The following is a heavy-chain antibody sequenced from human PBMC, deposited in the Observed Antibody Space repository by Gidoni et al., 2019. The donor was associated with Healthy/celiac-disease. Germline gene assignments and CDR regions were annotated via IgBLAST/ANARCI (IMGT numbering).Heavy chain of an antibody. CDR1: GFTFGDYA. CDR3: TRAPRLLANWGERTGSQYYFDY. D-gene: IGHD7-27*01. J-gene: IGHJ4*02. CDR2: IRSKAYGGTT. Sequence: EVQLVESGGGLVKPGRSLRLSCTASGFTFGDYALSCFRQAQGKGLEWVGFIRSKAYGGTTEYAASVKGRFTISRDDSKSIAYLQMNSLKTEDTAVYYCTRAPRLLANWGERTGSQYYFDYWGQGTLVTVSS. V-gene: IGHV3-49*05.